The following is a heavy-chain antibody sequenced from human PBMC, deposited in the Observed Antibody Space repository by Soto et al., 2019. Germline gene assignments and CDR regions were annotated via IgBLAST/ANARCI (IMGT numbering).Heavy chain of an antibody. CDR1: AFTFSSYG. D-gene: IGHD2-15*01. J-gene: IGHJ6*02. CDR2: ISYDGSNK. CDR3: ARESHRMGCSCSYSGGYYSYGMDV. Sequence: GGSLRLSCAASAFTFSSYGMNWVRQAPGKGLEWVAVISYDGSNKYYADSVKGRFTISRDNSKNTLFLQMNSPRAEDTAVYYCARESHRMGCSCSYSGGYYSYGMDVWGRGPTVTAP. V-gene: IGHV3-33*05.